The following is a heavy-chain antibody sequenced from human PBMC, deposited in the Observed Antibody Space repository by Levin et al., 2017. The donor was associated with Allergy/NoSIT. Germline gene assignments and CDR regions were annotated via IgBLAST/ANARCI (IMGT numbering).Heavy chain of an antibody. CDR1: GFSFSSYA. CDR3: AKDRWSSSSGLAFDI. CDR2: ISHSGGST. V-gene: IGHV3-23*01. D-gene: IGHD6-6*01. J-gene: IGHJ3*02. Sequence: PSGGSLRLSCATSGFSFSSYAMSWVRQAPGKGLEWVSSISHSGGSTYYADSVKGRFTISRGNSKNTLYLQMNSLRAEDTALYYCAKDRWSSSSGLAFDIWGQGTMVTVSS.